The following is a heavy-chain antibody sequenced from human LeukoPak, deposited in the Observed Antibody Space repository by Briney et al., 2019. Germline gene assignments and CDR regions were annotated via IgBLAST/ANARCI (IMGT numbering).Heavy chain of an antibody. V-gene: IGHV4-59*01. CDR3: ARVGSSWGWWLQH. Sequence: SETLSLTCTVSGGSISSYYWIWIRQPPGKGLEWIGYIYYSGSTNYNPSLKSRVTISVDTSKNQFSLKLSSVTAADTAVYYCARVGSSWGWWLQHWGQGTLVTVSS. CDR1: GGSISSYY. J-gene: IGHJ1*01. D-gene: IGHD6-13*01. CDR2: IYYSGST.